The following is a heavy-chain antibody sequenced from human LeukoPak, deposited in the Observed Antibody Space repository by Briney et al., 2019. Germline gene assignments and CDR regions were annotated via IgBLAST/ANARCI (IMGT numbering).Heavy chain of an antibody. V-gene: IGHV1-18*01. D-gene: IGHD3-16*02. CDR2: NSAYNGNT. J-gene: IGHJ4*02. CDR1: GYTFTSYG. CDR3: AINVWGSYRYGPPLDY. Sequence: ASVKVSCKASGYTFTSYGISWVRQAPGQGLEWMGWNSAYNGNTNYAQKLQGRVTMTTDTSTSTAYMELRSLRSDDTAVYYCAINVWGSYRYGPPLDYWGQGTLVTVSS.